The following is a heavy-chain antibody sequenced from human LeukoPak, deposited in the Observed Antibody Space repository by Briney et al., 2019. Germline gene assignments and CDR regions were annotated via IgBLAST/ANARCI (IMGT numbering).Heavy chain of an antibody. CDR3: ARGRIAAAGTKWYFDL. J-gene: IGHJ2*01. D-gene: IGHD6-13*01. CDR1: GFIFNDYY. Sequence: GGSLRLSCASSGFIFNDYYMSWVRQAPGQGLEWVSDISYTTSTIYYADSVKGRFTISRDNAKKSLFLQMNSLRADDTAVYYCARGRIAAAGTKWYFDLWGRGTLVTVSS. V-gene: IGHV3-11*01. CDR2: ISYTTSTI.